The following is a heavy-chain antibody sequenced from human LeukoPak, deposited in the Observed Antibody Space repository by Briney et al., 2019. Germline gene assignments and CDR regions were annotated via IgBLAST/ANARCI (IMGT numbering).Heavy chain of an antibody. V-gene: IGHV3-30*04. Sequence: GRSLRLSCAASGFTFSSYAMHWVRQAPGKGLEWVAVISYDGSNKYYADSVKGRFTISRDNSKNTLYLQMNSLRAEDTAVYYCAKGGWSTSYYFDYWGQGTLVTVSS. CDR2: ISYDGSNK. CDR3: AKGGWSTSYYFDY. CDR1: GFTFSSYA. J-gene: IGHJ4*02. D-gene: IGHD6-19*01.